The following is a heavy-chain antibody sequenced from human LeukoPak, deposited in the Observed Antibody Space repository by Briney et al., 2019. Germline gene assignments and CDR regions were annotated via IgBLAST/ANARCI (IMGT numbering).Heavy chain of an antibody. CDR1: GFTFSSYA. V-gene: IGHV3-30-3*01. CDR3: AKDGAYYYGSGSYPMSVDY. CDR2: ISYDGSNK. J-gene: IGHJ4*02. Sequence: GGSLRLSCAASGFTFSSYAMHWVRQAPGKGLEWVAVISYDGSNKYYADSVKGRFTISRDNSKNTLYLQMNSLRAEDTAVYYCAKDGAYYYGSGSYPMSVDYWGQGTLVTVSS. D-gene: IGHD3-10*01.